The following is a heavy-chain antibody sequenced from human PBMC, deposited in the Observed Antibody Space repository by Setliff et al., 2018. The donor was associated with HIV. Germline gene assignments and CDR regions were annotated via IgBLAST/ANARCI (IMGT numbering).Heavy chain of an antibody. V-gene: IGHV4-39*07. D-gene: IGHD5-18*01. Sequence: PSETLSLTCTVSGASISMSTYSWGWIRQPPGKGLEWIGSISYTGSTDYTPSLKSRITISVDTSRNQFSLKLRSVTAADTSLYYCATSGYSYTFNWFDPWGQGTLVTVSS. CDR3: ATSGYSYTFNWFDP. CDR1: GASISMSTYS. J-gene: IGHJ5*02. CDR2: ISYTGST.